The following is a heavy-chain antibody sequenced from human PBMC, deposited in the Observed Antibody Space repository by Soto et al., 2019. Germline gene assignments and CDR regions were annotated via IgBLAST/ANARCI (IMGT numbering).Heavy chain of an antibody. CDR2: INAGNGNT. CDR3: ARGESVVGDS. J-gene: IGHJ4*02. Sequence: QVQLVQSGAEEKKPGASVKVSCKASGYTFTSYAMHWVRQAPGQRLEWMGWINAGNGNTKCSQKFQDRVTITRDTSASTAYMELSSLRSEDTAVYYCARGESVVGDSWGQGTLVTVSS. CDR1: GYTFTSYA. V-gene: IGHV1-3*05. D-gene: IGHD2-15*01.